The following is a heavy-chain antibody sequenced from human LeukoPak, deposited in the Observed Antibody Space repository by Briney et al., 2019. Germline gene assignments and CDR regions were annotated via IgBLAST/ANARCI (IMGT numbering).Heavy chain of an antibody. CDR3: ARAQINSYGYGVWFDP. D-gene: IGHD5-18*01. J-gene: IGHJ5*02. V-gene: IGHV4-38-2*02. CDR2: IYTSGST. Sequence: PSETLSLTCTVSGYSISSGYYWGWIRQPPGKGLEWIGRIYTSGSTNYNPSLKSRVTISVDTSKNQFSLKLSSVTAADTAVYYCARAQINSYGYGVWFDPWGQGTLVTVSS. CDR1: GYSISSGYY.